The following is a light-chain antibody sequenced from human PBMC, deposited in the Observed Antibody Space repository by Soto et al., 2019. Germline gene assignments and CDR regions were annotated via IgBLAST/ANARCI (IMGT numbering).Light chain of an antibody. Sequence: DIVLTQSPATLSLSPGERATLSCRASQSVSSYLAWYQQKPGQAPRLLIYDASNRATGIPARFSGSGSVTDFTLTISSLEPEDFAVYYCQQRINWPPITFGQGTRLEIK. CDR3: QQRINWPPIT. CDR1: QSVSSY. V-gene: IGKV3-11*01. J-gene: IGKJ5*01. CDR2: DAS.